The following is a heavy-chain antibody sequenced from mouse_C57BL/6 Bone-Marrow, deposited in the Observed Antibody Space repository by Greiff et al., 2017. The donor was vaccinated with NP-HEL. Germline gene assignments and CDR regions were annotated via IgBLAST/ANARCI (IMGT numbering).Heavy chain of an antibody. CDR1: GYAFSSSW. CDR3: ARRGRD. V-gene: IGHV1-82*01. Sequence: VQLQQSGPELVKPGASVKISCKASGYAFSSSWMNWVKQRPGKGLEWIGRIYPGDGDTNYNGKFKGKATLSADKSSSTAYMQLSSLTSEDSAVYFCARRGRDWGQGTLVTVSA. J-gene: IGHJ3*01. CDR2: IYPGDGDT.